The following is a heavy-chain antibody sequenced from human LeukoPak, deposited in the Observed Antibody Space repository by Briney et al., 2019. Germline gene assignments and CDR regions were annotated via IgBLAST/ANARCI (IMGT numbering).Heavy chain of an antibody. CDR3: ARILSIFYGSGSGYYFDY. Sequence: PSETLSLTCTVSGGSISSYYWSWIRQPPGKGLEWIGYIYYSGSTNYNPSLKSRVTISVDTSKNQFSLKLSSVTAADTAVYYCARILSIFYGSGSGYYFDYWGQGTLVTVSS. CDR1: GGSISSYY. D-gene: IGHD3-10*01. J-gene: IGHJ4*02. CDR2: IYYSGST. V-gene: IGHV4-59*01.